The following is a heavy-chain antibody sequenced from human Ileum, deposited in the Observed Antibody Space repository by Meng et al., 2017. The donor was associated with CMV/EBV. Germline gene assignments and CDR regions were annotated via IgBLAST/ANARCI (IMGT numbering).Heavy chain of an antibody. CDR2: IYSAGST. J-gene: IGHJ6*02. D-gene: IGHD1-26*01. CDR1: GLTVSSNY. Sequence: GESLKISCAASGLTVSSNYMSWVRQAPGKGLEWVSVIYSAGSTYYADSVKGRFTISRDNSKNTLYLQMNNLGGEDTAVYYCAKGGSGSYPTYGMDVWGQGTTVTVSS. V-gene: IGHV3-53*01. CDR3: AKGGSGSYPTYGMDV.